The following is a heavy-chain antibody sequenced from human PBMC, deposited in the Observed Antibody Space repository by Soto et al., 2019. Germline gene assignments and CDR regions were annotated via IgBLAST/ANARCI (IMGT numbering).Heavy chain of an antibody. J-gene: IGHJ4*02. CDR1: GGTFSRHT. Sequence: QVQLVQSGAEVKKPGSSVKVSCKASGGTFSRHTVSWVRQAPGQGLEWMGGIIPVFGTTNYAQKFQGRVTITADESTGTTYMEVGSLGFEGTAGYFWCGLAGFCSSPSCYTALDYWGQGTLVTVSS. CDR3: CGLAGFCSSPSCYTALDY. D-gene: IGHD2-2*02. CDR2: IIPVFGTT. V-gene: IGHV1-69*01.